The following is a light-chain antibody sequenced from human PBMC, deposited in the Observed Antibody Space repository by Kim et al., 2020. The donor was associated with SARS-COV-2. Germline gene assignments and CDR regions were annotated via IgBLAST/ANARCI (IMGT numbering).Light chain of an antibody. CDR1: QSVLYTSNNKNY. V-gene: IGKV4-1*01. Sequence: DIVMTQSPDSLAVSLGERATINCKSSQSVLYTSNNKNYLAWYQHKPGQPPKLLIYWASTRESGVPDRFSGGGSGTDFTLSISSLQAEDVAVYYCQQYYTTPPTFGQGTKLEI. CDR2: WAS. J-gene: IGKJ2*01. CDR3: QQYYTTPPT.